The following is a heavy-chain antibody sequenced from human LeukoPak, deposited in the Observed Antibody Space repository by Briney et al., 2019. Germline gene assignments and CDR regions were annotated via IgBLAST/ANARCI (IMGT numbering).Heavy chain of an antibody. J-gene: IGHJ4*02. CDR2: ISGSGGST. V-gene: IGHV3-23*01. CDR1: GFTFSSYG. CDR3: AKDIAAAGLFDY. Sequence: GGTLRLSCAASGFTFSSYGMSWVRQAPGKGLEWVSAISGSGGSTYYADSVKGRFTISRDNSKNTLYLQMNSLRAEDTAVYYCAKDIAAAGLFDYWGQGTLVTVSS. D-gene: IGHD6-13*01.